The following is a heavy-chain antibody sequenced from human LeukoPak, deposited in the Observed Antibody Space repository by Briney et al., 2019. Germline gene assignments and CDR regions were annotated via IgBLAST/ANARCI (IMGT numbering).Heavy chain of an antibody. CDR2: ISGSGGST. V-gene: IGHV3-23*01. J-gene: IGHJ4*02. D-gene: IGHD3-3*01. CDR1: GFTFSSHA. Sequence: GGSLRLSXAASGFTFSSHAMSWVRQAPGKGLEWVSAISGSGGSTYYADSVKGRFTISRDNSKNTLYLQMNSLRAEDTAVYYCAKSDYDFWSGYYTGIPFFDYWGQGTLVTVSS. CDR3: AKSDYDFWSGYYTGIPFFDY.